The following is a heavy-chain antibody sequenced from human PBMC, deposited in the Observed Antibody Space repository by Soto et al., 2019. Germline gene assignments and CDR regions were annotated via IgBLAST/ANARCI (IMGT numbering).Heavy chain of an antibody. Sequence: ESGGGVVQPGRSLRLSCAASGFTFSSYGMHWVRQAPGKGLEWVAVIWYDGSNKYYADSVKGRFTISRDNSKNTLYLQMNSLRAEDTAVYYCARDPGIVVVVAASDAFDIWGQGTMVTVSS. CDR2: IWYDGSNK. CDR1: GFTFSSYG. V-gene: IGHV3-33*01. J-gene: IGHJ3*02. CDR3: ARDPGIVVVVAASDAFDI. D-gene: IGHD2-15*01.